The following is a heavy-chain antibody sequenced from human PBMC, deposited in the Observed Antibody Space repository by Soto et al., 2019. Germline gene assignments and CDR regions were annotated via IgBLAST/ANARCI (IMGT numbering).Heavy chain of an antibody. CDR2: ISAYNGNT. Sequence: GSAVKPCCTASGYTYTSYGISWVRQAPGQGREWTGWISAYNGNTNYAQKLQGRVTMTTDTSTSTAYRELRSLRSDVTAVYYFACDSVRDHHYALAVWGQGSTVIV. D-gene: IGHD4-17*01. V-gene: IGHV1-18*04. CDR3: ACDSVRDHHYALAV. J-gene: IGHJ6*02. CDR1: GYTYTSYG.